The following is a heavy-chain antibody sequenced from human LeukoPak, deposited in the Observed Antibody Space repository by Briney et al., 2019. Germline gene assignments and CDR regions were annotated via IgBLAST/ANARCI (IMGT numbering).Heavy chain of an antibody. CDR1: GFSFSSYS. CDR3: ARQGRSYINPKRGWFDP. D-gene: IGHD3-10*01. CDR2: LSSTSSDK. J-gene: IGHJ5*02. V-gene: IGHV3-21*06. Sequence: GGSLRLSCAASGFSFSSYSMNWVRQAPGKGLEWVSSLSSTSSDKRYAESVTGRFTISRDNAKNSVNLQMNSLRVEDTAVYYCARQGRSYINPKRGWFDPWGQGTLVIVSS.